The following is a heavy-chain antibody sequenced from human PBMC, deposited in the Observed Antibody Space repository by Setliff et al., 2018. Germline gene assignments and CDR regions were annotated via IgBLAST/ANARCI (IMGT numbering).Heavy chain of an antibody. J-gene: IGHJ4*02. CDR1: GYTFTSYG. Sequence: ASVKVSCKASGYTFTSYGFSWVRQAPGQGLEWMGWMNPNSGNTGYAQKFQGRVTMTRNTSISTAYMELSSLRSEDTAVYYCARTTDLRYFVPDYWGQGTLVTVSP. V-gene: IGHV1-8*01. CDR2: MNPNSGNT. CDR3: ARTTDLRYFVPDY. D-gene: IGHD3-9*01.